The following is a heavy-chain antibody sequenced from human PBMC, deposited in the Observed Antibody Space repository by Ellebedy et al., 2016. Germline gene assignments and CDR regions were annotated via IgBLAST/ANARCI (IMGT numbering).Heavy chain of an antibody. CDR1: GFSFSSHI. CDR3: TTWDLEVAAYKFDY. J-gene: IGHJ4*02. V-gene: IGHV3-48*01. D-gene: IGHD6-19*01. Sequence: GESLKISXLASGFSFSSHIFNWVRQAPGKGLEWVSFISAATVYYTDSVKGRFTISRDDSRSTLYLQMNSLTTEDTAVYYCTTWDLEVAAYKFDYWGQGTLVTVSS. CDR2: ISAATV.